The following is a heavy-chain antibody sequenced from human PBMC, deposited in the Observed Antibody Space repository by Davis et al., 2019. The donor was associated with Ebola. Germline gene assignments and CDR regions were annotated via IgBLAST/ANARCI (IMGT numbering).Heavy chain of an antibody. J-gene: IGHJ4*02. V-gene: IGHV3-64*01. CDR3: ARVGGYNYGGAFNHFDY. CDR2: ISSNGGST. D-gene: IGHD5-18*01. CDR1: GFTFSSYA. Sequence: PGGSLRLSCAASGFTFSSYAMHWVRQAPGKGLEYVSAISSNGGSTYYANSVKGRFTISRDNSKNTLYLQMGSLRAEDMAVYYCARVGGYNYGGAFNHFDYWGQGTLVTVSS.